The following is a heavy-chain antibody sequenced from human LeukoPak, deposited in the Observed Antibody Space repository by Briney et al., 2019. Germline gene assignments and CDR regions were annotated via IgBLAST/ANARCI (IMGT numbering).Heavy chain of an antibody. Sequence: AGGSLRLSCAASGFTFSSYSMNWFRQAPGKGLEWFSSIIISSSYIYYADSLKGRSTIPRDNAKNSLYLQMNSLRAEDTAVYYCASDPIMYGSRSGHVGWFDYWGQGTLVTVSS. V-gene: IGHV3-21*01. CDR2: IIISSSYI. J-gene: IGHJ4*02. D-gene: IGHD4-23*01. CDR1: GFTFSSYS. CDR3: ASDPIMYGSRSGHVGWFDY.